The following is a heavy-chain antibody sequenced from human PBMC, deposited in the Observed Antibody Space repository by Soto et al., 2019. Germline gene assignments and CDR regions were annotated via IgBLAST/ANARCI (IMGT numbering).Heavy chain of an antibody. Sequence: GGSLRLSCAASGFTFSSYWMSWVRQAPGKGLEWVANIKHDGSEKYYVDSVKGRFTISRDNAKNSLYLQMNSLRAEDTAVYYCARGYYYDSFAFDYWGQGTLVTVSS. D-gene: IGHD3-22*01. CDR2: IKHDGSEK. CDR3: ARGYYYDSFAFDY. V-gene: IGHV3-7*03. J-gene: IGHJ4*02. CDR1: GFTFSSYW.